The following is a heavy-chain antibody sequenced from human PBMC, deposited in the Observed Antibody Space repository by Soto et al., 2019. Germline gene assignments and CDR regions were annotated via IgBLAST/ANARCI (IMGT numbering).Heavy chain of an antibody. CDR1: GGTFSSYA. D-gene: IGHD3-10*01. J-gene: IGHJ3*02. CDR3: ARDFYRGHDAFDI. Sequence: SVKVSCKASGGTFSSYAISWVRQAPGQGLEWMGGIIPIFGTANYAQKFQGRVTITADESTSTAYMELSSLRSEDTAVYYCARDFYRGHDAFDIWGQGTMVTVSS. V-gene: IGHV1-69*13. CDR2: IIPIFGTA.